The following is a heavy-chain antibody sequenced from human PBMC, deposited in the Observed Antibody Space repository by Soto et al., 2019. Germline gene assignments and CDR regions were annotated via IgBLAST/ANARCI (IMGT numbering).Heavy chain of an antibody. Sequence: QVQLVESGGGVVQPGRSLRLSCAASGFTFSSYGMHWVRQAPGKGLEWVAVIWYDGSNKYYADSVKGRFTISRDNSKNPLYLQMNRLRAEDTAVYYCARETVPAAISYGMDVWGQGTTVTVSS. J-gene: IGHJ6*02. CDR2: IWYDGSNK. CDR3: ARETVPAAISYGMDV. V-gene: IGHV3-33*01. D-gene: IGHD2-2*01. CDR1: GFTFSSYG.